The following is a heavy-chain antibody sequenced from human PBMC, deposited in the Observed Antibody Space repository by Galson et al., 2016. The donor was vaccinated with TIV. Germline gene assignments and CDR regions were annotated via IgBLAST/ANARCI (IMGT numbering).Heavy chain of an antibody. J-gene: IGHJ6*03. Sequence: SLRLSCAASGISLSDYAVSWVRQAPGRGLEWVSSTSTRGNRTYYADFAKGRFTISRDNSNNMVYLQMNNLRAEDTAVYYCAKDNMVRGLIIHFMDVWGKGTTVTVS. V-gene: IGHV3-23*01. D-gene: IGHD3-10*01. CDR3: AKDNMVRGLIIHFMDV. CDR2: TSTRGNRT. CDR1: GISLSDYA.